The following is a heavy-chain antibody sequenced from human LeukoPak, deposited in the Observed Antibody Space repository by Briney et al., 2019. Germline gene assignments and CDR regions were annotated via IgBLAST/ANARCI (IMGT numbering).Heavy chain of an antibody. CDR2: IYYSGST. J-gene: IGHJ4*02. D-gene: IGHD3-22*01. V-gene: IGHV4-59*01. CDR3: AGASYDSSGVH. Sequence: SETLSFTCSVSGGSISSYYWSWIRQPPGKGLEWIGYIYYSGSTNYNPSLKSRATISVDTSKNQFSLMLSSVTAANTAVYYCAGASYDSSGVHWGQGTLVTVSS. CDR1: GGSISSYY.